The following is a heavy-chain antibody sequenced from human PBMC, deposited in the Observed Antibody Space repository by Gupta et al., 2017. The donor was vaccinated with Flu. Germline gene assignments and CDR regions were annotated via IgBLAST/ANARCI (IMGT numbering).Heavy chain of an antibody. CDR2: INPDSGGT. Sequence: QVQLVQSGAEVKKPGALVKVSCKASGYTFTGYYMHWVRQAPGQGLEWMGWINPDSGGTNYAQKVQGRVPMNRDTSSSSAVMELSRLRSDDTAVYYCARERAPGKVVVQVATLSGFFDLWGRGTRVTVSS. CDR3: ARERAPGKVVVQVATLSGFFDL. D-gene: IGHD2-2*01. V-gene: IGHV1-2*02. CDR1: GYTFTGYY. J-gene: IGHJ2*01.